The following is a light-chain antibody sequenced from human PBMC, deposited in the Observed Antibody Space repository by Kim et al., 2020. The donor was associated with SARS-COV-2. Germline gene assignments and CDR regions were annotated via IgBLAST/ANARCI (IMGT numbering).Light chain of an antibody. CDR3: QQRSNWPLT. CDR2: DAS. CDR1: QSLSNY. V-gene: IGKV3-11*01. J-gene: IGKJ4*01. Sequence: EIVLTQSPATLSLSPWDTATLSCRASQSLSNYLAWYQQKPGQAPRLLIHDASKRAPGIPARFSGSGSGTDFTLTISSLESEDFAVYYCQQRSNWPLTFGGGAKVVIK.